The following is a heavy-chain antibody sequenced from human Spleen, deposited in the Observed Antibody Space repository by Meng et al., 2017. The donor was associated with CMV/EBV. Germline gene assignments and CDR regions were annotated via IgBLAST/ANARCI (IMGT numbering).Heavy chain of an antibody. V-gene: IGHV3-23*01. Sequence: SGFNFSNYAMSWVRQAPGKGLEWVSAISGSGDSSYYADSVKGRFTISRDNSKNTLYVQMNSLRAEDTAVYYCAKWGALWSGAMDYFEDWGQGTLVTVSS. J-gene: IGHJ4*02. CDR3: AKWGALWSGAMDYFED. CDR2: ISGSGDSS. CDR1: GFNFSNYA. D-gene: IGHD3-3*01.